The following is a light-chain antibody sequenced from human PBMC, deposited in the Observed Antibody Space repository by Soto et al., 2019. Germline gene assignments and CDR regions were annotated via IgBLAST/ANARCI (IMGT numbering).Light chain of an antibody. J-gene: IGKJ2*01. V-gene: IGKV3-15*01. CDR3: QQYNNWAHT. Sequence: EIVMTQSPATLSVSPGERATLSCRASQSVSSNLAWYQQKPGQAPRLLIYGASTCATGIPARFSGSGSGTEFTLTISSLQSEDFAVYYCQQYNNWAHTFGQGTKLEIK. CDR2: GAS. CDR1: QSVSSN.